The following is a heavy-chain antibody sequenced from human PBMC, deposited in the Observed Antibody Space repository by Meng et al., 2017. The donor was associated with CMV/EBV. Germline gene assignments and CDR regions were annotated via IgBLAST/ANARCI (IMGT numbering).Heavy chain of an antibody. D-gene: IGHD3-10*01. Sequence: SGPTLVKPTQTLTLTCTFSGFSLSTSGMRVSWIRQPPGKALEWLARIDWDDDKFYSTSLKTRLTISKDTSKNQVVLTKNNMDPVDTATYYCAKEVVRGENWFDPWGQGTLVTVSS. CDR1: GFSLSTSGMR. V-gene: IGHV2-70D*14. J-gene: IGHJ5*02. CDR2: IDWDDDK. CDR3: AKEVVRGENWFDP.